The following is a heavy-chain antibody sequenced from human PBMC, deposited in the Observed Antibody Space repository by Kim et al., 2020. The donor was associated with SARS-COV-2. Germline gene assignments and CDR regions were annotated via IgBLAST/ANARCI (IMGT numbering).Heavy chain of an antibody. CDR2: IKPDGSEK. CDR1: GLTLSKFW. V-gene: IGHV3-7*01. CDR3: ARDELFGSGVPI. J-gene: IGHJ3*02. Sequence: GGSLRLSCVGSGLTLSKFWMSWVRQAPGKGLEWVAQIKPDGSEKYYVNSVRGRFTISRDNAKNSVFLQMSRLNADDTALYYCARDELFGSGVPIWGLGT. D-gene: IGHD3-10*01.